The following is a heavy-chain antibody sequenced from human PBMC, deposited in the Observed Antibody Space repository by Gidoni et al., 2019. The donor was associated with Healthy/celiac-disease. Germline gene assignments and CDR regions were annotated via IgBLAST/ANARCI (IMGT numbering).Heavy chain of an antibody. J-gene: IGHJ3*02. V-gene: IGHV3-30-3*01. Sequence: QVQLVESGGGVVQPGRSLRLSCAAAGFTFRSYAMHWVSQAPGKGLEWVAVISYDGSNKYYADSVKGRFTISRDNCKNTLYLQMNSLRAEDTAVYYCARESPYSSDAFDIWGQGTMVTVSS. D-gene: IGHD5-18*01. CDR2: ISYDGSNK. CDR1: GFTFRSYA. CDR3: ARESPYSSDAFDI.